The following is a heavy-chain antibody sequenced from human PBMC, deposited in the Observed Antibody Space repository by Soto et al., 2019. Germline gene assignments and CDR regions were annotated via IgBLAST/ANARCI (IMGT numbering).Heavy chain of an antibody. CDR3: ARDRLMATAGTARHYFGLDV. V-gene: IGHV4-30-4*01. CDR2: IYYTGRT. CDR1: GGSISSDDYY. D-gene: IGHD5-18*01. J-gene: IGHJ6*02. Sequence: PSETLSLTCIVSGGSISSDDYYWSWIRQAPGKGLEWVGHIYYTGRTSYNPSLKSRLTISVDTSKNQFSLNLSSVTAADTAVYYCARDRLMATAGTARHYFGLDVWGQGTTVTVSS.